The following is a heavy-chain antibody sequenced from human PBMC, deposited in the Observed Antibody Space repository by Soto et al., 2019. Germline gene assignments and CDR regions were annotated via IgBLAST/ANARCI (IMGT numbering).Heavy chain of an antibody. J-gene: IGHJ4*01. V-gene: IGHV4-31*03. CDR3: ATSTPRSGAAADK. CDR1: GVSISSGGYY. CDR2: ISYSGST. Sequence: SETLSLTCTVSGVSISSGGYYWSWIRQHPGKGLEWIGYISYSGSTFYNPSLKSRVTISVDTSKNQFSLKLSSVTAADTAVYYCATSTPRSGAAADKWGHGTLVTVSS. D-gene: IGHD6-13*01.